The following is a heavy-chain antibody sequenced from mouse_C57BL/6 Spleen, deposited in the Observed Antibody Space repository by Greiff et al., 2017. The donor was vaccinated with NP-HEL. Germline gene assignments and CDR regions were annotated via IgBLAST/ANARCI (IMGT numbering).Heavy chain of an antibody. CDR1: GYSFTGYY. Sequence: VQLQQSGPELVKPGASVKISCKASGYSFTGYYMNWVKQSPEKSLEWIGEINPSTGGTTYNQKFKAKATLTVDKSSSTAYMQLKSLTSEDSAVYYCARGDYGNPYAMDYWGQGTSVTVSS. CDR3: ARGDYGNPYAMDY. V-gene: IGHV1-42*01. D-gene: IGHD2-1*01. CDR2: INPSTGGT. J-gene: IGHJ4*01.